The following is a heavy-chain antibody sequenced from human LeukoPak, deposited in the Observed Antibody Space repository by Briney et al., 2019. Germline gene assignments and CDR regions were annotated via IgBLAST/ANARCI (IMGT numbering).Heavy chain of an antibody. J-gene: IGHJ4*02. CDR2: IIPIFGTV. V-gene: IGHV1-69*06. D-gene: IGHD6-13*01. Sequence: VASVKVSCKASGGTFSSYAISWVRQAPGRGLEWMGGIIPIFGTVNYAQKFQGRVTITADKSTSTAYMELSSLRSEDTAVYYCAGGIAAAGMLTFDYWDQGTLVTVSS. CDR1: GGTFSSYA. CDR3: AGGIAAAGMLTFDY.